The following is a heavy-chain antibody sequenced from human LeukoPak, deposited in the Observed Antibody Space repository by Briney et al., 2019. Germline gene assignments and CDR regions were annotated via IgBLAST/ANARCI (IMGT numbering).Heavy chain of an antibody. V-gene: IGHV4-39*01. J-gene: IGHJ4*02. CDR2: IFYSGST. CDR1: GVSISGSSYY. CDR3: ARHTTSWQFFGY. Sequence: SETLSLTCTVSGVSISGSSYYWGWIRQPPGKGLEWIGSIFYSGSTFYNPFLKSRVTISVDTSKNQFSLKLSSVTAADTALYYCARHTTSWQFFGYWGQGTLVTVSS. D-gene: IGHD2-2*01.